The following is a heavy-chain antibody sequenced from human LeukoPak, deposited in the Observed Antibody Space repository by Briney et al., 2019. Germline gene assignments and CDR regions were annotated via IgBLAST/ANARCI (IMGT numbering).Heavy chain of an antibody. J-gene: IGHJ6*02. CDR2: ISGNGAGT. Sequence: GGSLRLSCTPSGFTFSSHAMSWVRQAPGKGLEWVSGISGNGAGTYYGDSVKGRFTISRDNSKNTLYLQMNSLRAEDTAVYYCAKDLRYSSSWNYYYGMDVWGQGTTVTVSS. CDR3: AKDLRYSSSWNYYYGMDV. D-gene: IGHD6-13*01. CDR1: GFTFSSHA. V-gene: IGHV3-23*02.